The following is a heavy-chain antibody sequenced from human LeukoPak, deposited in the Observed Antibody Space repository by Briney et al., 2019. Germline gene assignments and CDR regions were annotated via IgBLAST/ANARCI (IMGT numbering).Heavy chain of an antibody. Sequence: GGSLRLSCAASGFTFSSYGMHWVRQAPGKGLEWVAVISYDGSNKYYADSVKGRFTISRDNSKNTLYLQMNSLRAEDTAVYYCAKSLHGSGSYYNYWGQGTLVTVSS. J-gene: IGHJ4*02. V-gene: IGHV3-30*18. CDR3: AKSLHGSGSYYNY. D-gene: IGHD3-10*01. CDR1: GFTFSSYG. CDR2: ISYDGSNK.